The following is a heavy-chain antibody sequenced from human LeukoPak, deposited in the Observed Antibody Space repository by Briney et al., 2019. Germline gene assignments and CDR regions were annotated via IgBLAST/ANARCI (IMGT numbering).Heavy chain of an antibody. Sequence: GGSLRLSCAACGFTFSSYAMHWVRQGPGRGLEYVSAIDGNGGRTYYENSVKGRFTISRDNSKNSLYLQMDSLRVEDVAVYYCARGQISENYAFDAFNIWGQGTMVTVAS. D-gene: IGHD3-16*01. CDR2: IDGNGGRT. CDR1: GFTFSSYA. V-gene: IGHV3-64*01. CDR3: ARGQISENYAFDAFNI. J-gene: IGHJ3*02.